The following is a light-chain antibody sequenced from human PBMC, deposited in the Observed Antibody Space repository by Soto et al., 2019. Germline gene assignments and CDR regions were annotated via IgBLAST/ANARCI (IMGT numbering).Light chain of an antibody. CDR1: SSDVGGYNY. V-gene: IGLV2-14*01. CDR2: EVS. Sequence: QSALTQPASVSASPGQSITISCTGTSSDVGGYNYVSWHQQHPGKAPKLMIYEVSNRPSGVSNRFSGSKSGNTASLTISGLQAEDEADYYCSSYTSSNTVLFGGGTKLTVL. CDR3: SSYTSSNTVL. J-gene: IGLJ2*01.